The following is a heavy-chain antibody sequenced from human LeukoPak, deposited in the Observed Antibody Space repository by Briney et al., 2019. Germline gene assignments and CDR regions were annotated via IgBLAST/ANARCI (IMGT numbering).Heavy chain of an antibody. CDR2: ISSSSSYI. Sequence: SGGSLRLSCAASGFTFSSYSVNWVRQAPGKGLEWVSSISSSSSYIYYADSLRGRFTISRDNAKNSLYLQMNSLRAEDTAVYYCAKDRISTVTTLTLSYNWFDPWGQGTLVTVSS. D-gene: IGHD4-17*01. J-gene: IGHJ5*02. CDR3: AKDRISTVTTLTLSYNWFDP. V-gene: IGHV3-21*01. CDR1: GFTFSSYS.